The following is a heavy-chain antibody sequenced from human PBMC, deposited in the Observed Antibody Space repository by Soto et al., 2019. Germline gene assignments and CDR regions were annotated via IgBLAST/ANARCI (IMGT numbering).Heavy chain of an antibody. CDR3: ARNPLGYYDSSGYYYYYYGMDV. Sequence: SETLSLTCAVSGGSISSSNWWSWVRQPPGKGLEWIGEIYHSGSTNYNPSLKSRVTISVDKSKNQFSLKLSSVTAADTAVYYCARNPLGYYDSSGYYYYYYGMDVWGQGTTVTVSS. CDR1: GGSISSSNW. J-gene: IGHJ6*02. V-gene: IGHV4-4*02. CDR2: IYHSGST. D-gene: IGHD3-22*01.